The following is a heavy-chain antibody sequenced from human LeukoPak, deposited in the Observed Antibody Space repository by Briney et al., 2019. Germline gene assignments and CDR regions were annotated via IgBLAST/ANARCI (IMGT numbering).Heavy chain of an antibody. Sequence: GASVKVHCKASGGTFSSYAISWVRQAPGQGLEWMGGIIPIFGTANYAQKFQGRVTITADKSTSTAYMELSSLRSEDTAVYYCARAGNWNDGCFDYWGQGTLVTVSS. V-gene: IGHV1-69*06. CDR3: ARAGNWNDGCFDY. D-gene: IGHD1-1*01. CDR1: GGTFSSYA. J-gene: IGHJ4*02. CDR2: IIPIFGTA.